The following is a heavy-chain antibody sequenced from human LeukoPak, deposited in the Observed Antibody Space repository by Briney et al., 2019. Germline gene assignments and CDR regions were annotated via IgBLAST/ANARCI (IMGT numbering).Heavy chain of an antibody. Sequence: GASVKVSCKASGYTFTGYYMYWVRQAPGQGLEWMGWIYPNSGDTNYAQKFQGRVTMTRDTSISTAYMELSGLRSDDTAVYYCERDGQSMMVEFDLWGQGTLVTVSS. J-gene: IGHJ4*02. CDR3: ERDGQSMMVEFDL. D-gene: IGHD2-15*01. CDR2: IYPNSGDT. V-gene: IGHV1-2*02. CDR1: GYTFTGYY.